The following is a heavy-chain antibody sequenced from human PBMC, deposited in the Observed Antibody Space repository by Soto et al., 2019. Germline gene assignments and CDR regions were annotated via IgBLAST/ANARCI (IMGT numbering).Heavy chain of an antibody. Sequence: AGTXSLTCAVSGGSSSSYYLIWIRQPAGKGLEWIGRIYTSGSTNYNPSLKSRVTMSVDTSKNQFSLKLSSVTAAETAVYYCARERSDMAWLVIGSDSYYYGMDVWGQGTTVTVSS. V-gene: IGHV4-4*07. J-gene: IGHJ6*02. CDR3: ARERSDMAWLVIGSDSYYYGMDV. D-gene: IGHD6-19*01. CDR1: GGSSSSYY. CDR2: IYTSGST.